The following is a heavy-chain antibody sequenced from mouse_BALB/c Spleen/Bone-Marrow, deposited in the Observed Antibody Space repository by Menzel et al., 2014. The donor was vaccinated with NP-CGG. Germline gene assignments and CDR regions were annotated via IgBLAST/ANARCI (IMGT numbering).Heavy chain of an antibody. CDR1: GYT. CDR3: VRGEDGFTS. J-gene: IGHJ3*01. V-gene: IGHV1S46*01. CDR2: INPYNSDT. Sequence: VQLQQSGAELVKPGASVKLSCKASGYTMHWVKQSHGKNLEWIGLINPYNSDTYYNQRFKDKATLTVDKSSSTAYMELLSLTSEDYAVYYCVRGEDGFTSWGQGTLVTVSA.